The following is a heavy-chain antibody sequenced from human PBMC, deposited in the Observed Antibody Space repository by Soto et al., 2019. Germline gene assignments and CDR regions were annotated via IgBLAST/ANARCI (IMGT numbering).Heavy chain of an antibody. CDR2: YGGSGGST. V-gene: IGHV3-23*01. CDR3: VMFRGRAYHYYYMDV. CDR1: GFSFSTYG. D-gene: IGHD3-10*02. Sequence: DVQLLESGGGLAQRGGSLRLSCEASGFSFSTYGMTWVRQAPGKGLEWVSYGGSGGSTYYADPVKGRFTISRDNSKNTLYLQVNSLRAEDTAVYYCVMFRGRAYHYYYMDVWGNGTTVTVSS. J-gene: IGHJ6*03.